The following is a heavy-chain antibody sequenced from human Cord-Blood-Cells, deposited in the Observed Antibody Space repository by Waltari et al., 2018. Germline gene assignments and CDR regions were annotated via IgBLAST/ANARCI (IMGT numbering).Heavy chain of an antibody. Sequence: QVQLVQSGDEVKKPGSPVKVSCKASGGTFSSYAIRCVREAPGQGLEWMGGIIPIFGTANYAQKFQGRVTITADESTSTAYMELSSLRSEDTAVYYCAGDFWSGYYDYWGQGTLVTVSS. CDR2: IIPIFGTA. V-gene: IGHV1-69*01. CDR3: AGDFWSGYYDY. J-gene: IGHJ4*02. D-gene: IGHD3-3*01. CDR1: GGTFSSYA.